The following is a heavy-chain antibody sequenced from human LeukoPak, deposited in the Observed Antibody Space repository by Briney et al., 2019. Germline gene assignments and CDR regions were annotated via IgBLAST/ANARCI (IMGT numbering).Heavy chain of an antibody. Sequence: PGGSLRLSCAASGFTFSTYWMSWVRQAPGKGLERVANIKQDGSEEYYLDSVKGRFTISRDNAKNSLYLQMNSLRAEDTAVYFCTREAAAGIDYWGQGTLVTVSS. CDR2: IKQDGSEE. CDR3: TREAAAGIDY. CDR1: GFTFSTYW. V-gene: IGHV3-7*01. J-gene: IGHJ4*02. D-gene: IGHD6-13*01.